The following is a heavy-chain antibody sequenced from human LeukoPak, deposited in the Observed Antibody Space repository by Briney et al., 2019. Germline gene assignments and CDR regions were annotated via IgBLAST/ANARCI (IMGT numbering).Heavy chain of an antibody. CDR3: ARAGGATIWRYWFDP. Sequence: SETLSLTCTVSGGSISSGGYYWSWIRQHPGKGLERIGYIYYSGSTYYNPSLKSRVTISVGTSKNQFSPKLSSVTAADTAVYYCARAGGATIWRYWFDPWGQGTLVTVSS. V-gene: IGHV4-31*03. CDR2: IYYSGST. D-gene: IGHD5-12*01. CDR1: GGSISSGGYY. J-gene: IGHJ5*02.